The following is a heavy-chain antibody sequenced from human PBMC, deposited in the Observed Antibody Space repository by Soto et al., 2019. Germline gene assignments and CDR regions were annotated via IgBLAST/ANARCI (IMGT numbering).Heavy chain of an antibody. V-gene: IGHV4-59*01. D-gene: IGHD3-9*01. Sequence: SETLSLTCSVSGSDITTYYWSWLRQSPGKGLEWIGHIYDTGSTSYNPSLQSRVTISVDTSKKQFSLRLSAVTAADTAVYYCARCPIDHNWFDPWGQGTLVTVSS. J-gene: IGHJ5*02. CDR2: IYDTGST. CDR1: GSDITTYY. CDR3: ARCPIDHNWFDP.